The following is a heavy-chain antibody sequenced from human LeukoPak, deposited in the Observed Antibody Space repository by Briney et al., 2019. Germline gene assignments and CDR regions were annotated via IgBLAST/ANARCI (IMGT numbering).Heavy chain of an antibody. CDR1: GGSISNSNYY. CDR2: IYYSGST. J-gene: IGHJ5*02. CDR3: ARSKSIAAAGRAGFDP. V-gene: IGHV4-39*07. Sequence: SETLSLTCTVSGGSISNSNYYWGWIRQPPGKGLEWIGSIYYSGSTYYNPSLKSRVTISVDTSKNQSSLKLSSVTAADTAVYYCARSKSIAAAGRAGFDPWGQGTLVTVSS. D-gene: IGHD6-13*01.